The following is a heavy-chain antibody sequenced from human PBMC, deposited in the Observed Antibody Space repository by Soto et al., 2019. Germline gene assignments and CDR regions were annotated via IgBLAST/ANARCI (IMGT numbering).Heavy chain of an antibody. CDR3: ARLMVYAIGFNWFDP. CDR1: GGSISSGGYY. J-gene: IGHJ5*02. D-gene: IGHD2-8*01. Sequence: QVQLQESGPGLVKPSQTLSLTCTVSGGSISSGGYYWSWIRQHPGKGLEWIGYIYYSGSTYYNPSLKGRVTITVDTSKNQFSRKLSSVTAADTAVYYCARLMVYAIGFNWFDPWGQGTLVTVSS. V-gene: IGHV4-31*03. CDR2: IYYSGST.